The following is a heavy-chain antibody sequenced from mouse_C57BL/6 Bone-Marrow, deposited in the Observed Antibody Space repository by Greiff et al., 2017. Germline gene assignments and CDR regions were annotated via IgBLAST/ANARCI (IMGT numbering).Heavy chain of an antibody. D-gene: IGHD1-1*01. CDR3: ARWCYGSSLDY. Sequence: QVQLQQSGPELVKPGASVKFSCKASGYAFSSSWMNWVKQRPGKGLEWIGRIYPGDGDTNYNGKIKGKATLTADKSSSTAYMQLSSLTSEDSAVYFCARWCYGSSLDYWGQGTTLTVSS. J-gene: IGHJ2*01. CDR2: IYPGDGDT. V-gene: IGHV1-82*01. CDR1: GYAFSSSW.